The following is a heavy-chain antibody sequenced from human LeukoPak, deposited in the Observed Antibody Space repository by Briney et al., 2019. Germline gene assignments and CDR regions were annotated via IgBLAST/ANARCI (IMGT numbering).Heavy chain of an antibody. V-gene: IGHV3-23*01. CDR2: ISGSGGST. J-gene: IGHJ4*02. CDR1: GFTFSSYA. D-gene: IGHD4-17*01. CDR3: AKRAYGDYVGLYYFDY. Sequence: GGSLRLSCAASGFTFSSYAMGWVRHAPGKGLEWVSAISGSGGSTYYADSVKGRFTISRDNSKNTLYLQMNSLRAEDTAVYYCAKRAYGDYVGLYYFDYWGQGTLVTVSS.